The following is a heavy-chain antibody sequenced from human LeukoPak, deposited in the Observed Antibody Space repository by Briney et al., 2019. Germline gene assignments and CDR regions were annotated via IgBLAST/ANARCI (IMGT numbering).Heavy chain of an antibody. CDR1: GFTFSSYA. Sequence: GGSLRLSCAASGFTFSSYAMHWVRQAPGKGLEWVAVISYDGGNKYYADSVKGRFTISRDNSKNTLYLQMNSLRAEDTAVYYCAREIFLEWLTCFDYWGQGTLVTVSS. CDR2: ISYDGGNK. D-gene: IGHD3-3*01. CDR3: AREIFLEWLTCFDY. J-gene: IGHJ4*02. V-gene: IGHV3-30-3*01.